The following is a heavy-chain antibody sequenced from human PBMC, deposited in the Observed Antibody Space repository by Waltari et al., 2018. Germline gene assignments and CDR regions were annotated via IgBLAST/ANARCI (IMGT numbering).Heavy chain of an antibody. V-gene: IGHV3-53*01. CDR3: AKNKGWYGDGYFDY. Sequence: DVQLVESGGGLIQPGGSLRLSCAASGFSFGGNYMSWVRPHPGKGLEWVSVIYSDGRTFYADSVKGRFTISRDNSKNTLYLQMNSLRAEDTAVYYCAKNKGWYGDGYFDYWGQGTLITVSS. D-gene: IGHD6-19*01. J-gene: IGHJ4*02. CDR2: IYSDGRT. CDR1: GFSFGGNY.